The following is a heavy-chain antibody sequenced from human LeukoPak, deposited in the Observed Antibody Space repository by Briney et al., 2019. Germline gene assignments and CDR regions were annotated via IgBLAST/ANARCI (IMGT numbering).Heavy chain of an antibody. CDR1: GGSISSGEYY. J-gene: IGHJ5*02. V-gene: IGHV4-30-4*01. CDR2: MYYSGST. Sequence: SETLSLTCTVSGGSISSGEYYWSWIRQPPGKGLEWLVYMYYSGSTYDNPSLKSRVTMSADTSKNQLSLKLRSVTAADTAVYYCARPYYYDSRIDPWGQGILVTVSS. CDR3: ARPYYYDSRIDP. D-gene: IGHD3-22*01.